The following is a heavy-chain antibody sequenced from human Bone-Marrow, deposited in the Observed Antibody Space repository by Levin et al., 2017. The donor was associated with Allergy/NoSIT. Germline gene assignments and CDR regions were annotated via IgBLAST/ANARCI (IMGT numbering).Heavy chain of an antibody. CDR1: GGSIRSGSHY. Sequence: SQTLSLTCMVSGGSIRSGSHYWNWVRQHPEKGLEWIGHVFHTGSTSYNPSLTSRVTISMDTSENRFSLNLRSVTAADTAVYYCSKGGAVAANWFDPWGQGILVTVSS. V-gene: IGHV4-31*03. J-gene: IGHJ5*02. CDR2: VFHTGST. CDR3: SKGGAVAANWFDP. D-gene: IGHD2-15*01.